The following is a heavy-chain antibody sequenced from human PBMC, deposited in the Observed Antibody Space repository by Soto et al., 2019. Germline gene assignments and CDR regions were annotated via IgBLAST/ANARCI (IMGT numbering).Heavy chain of an antibody. CDR1: GFSISSGCDS. D-gene: IGHD2-8*01. V-gene: IGHV4-30-2*01. CDR2: IYHSGST. Sequence: SDTLSLTCAFSGFSISSGCDSWSWIRQPPGKGLEWIGYIYHSGSTYYNPSLKSRVTISVDRSKNQFSLKLSSVTAADTAVYYCASQDIVLMVYAFWGQGTLVTVSS. CDR3: ASQDIVLMVYAF. J-gene: IGHJ4*02.